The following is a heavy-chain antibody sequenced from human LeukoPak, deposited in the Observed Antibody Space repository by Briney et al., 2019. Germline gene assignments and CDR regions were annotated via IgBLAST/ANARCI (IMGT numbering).Heavy chain of an antibody. CDR2: INPNSGGT. J-gene: IGHJ4*02. V-gene: IGHV1-2*02. Sequence: ASVKVSCKASGYTFTGYYMHWVRQAPGQGLEWMGWINPNSGGTNYAQKFQGRVTMTRDTSIGTAYMELSRLRSDDTAVYYCARVQSSSWLYYFDYWGQGTLVTVSS. CDR3: ARVQSSSWLYYFDY. CDR1: GYTFTGYY. D-gene: IGHD6-13*01.